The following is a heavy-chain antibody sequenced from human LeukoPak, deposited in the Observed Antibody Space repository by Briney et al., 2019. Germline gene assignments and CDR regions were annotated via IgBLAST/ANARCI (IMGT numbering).Heavy chain of an antibody. CDR3: ARALDSSSSRYQAFEE. D-gene: IGHD2-2*01. Sequence: GGSLRLSCSASGFTFSNYWMGWVRQAPGKGLEWVANIKQDESEKYYVDSVKGRFTISRDNAKSSLYLQMNSLRAEDTAVYYCARALDSSSSRYQAFEEWGQGTLVTVSS. CDR1: GFTFSNYW. CDR2: IKQDESEK. J-gene: IGHJ4*02. V-gene: IGHV3-7*01.